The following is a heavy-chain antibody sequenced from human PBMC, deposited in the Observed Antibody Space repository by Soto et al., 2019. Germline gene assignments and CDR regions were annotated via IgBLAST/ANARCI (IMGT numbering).Heavy chain of an antibody. CDR3: VRDGSKTLRDCFDP. CDR2: VYATGTS. Sequence: SETLSLTCSVSGGSMSKFYWSWIRKTAGKGLEWMGRVYATGTSDCNPSLRSRIAMSVDISKKTFSLRLRSVTAADTGVYYCVRDGSKTLRDCFDPWGQGILVTVSS. CDR1: GGSMSKFY. D-gene: IGHD4-17*01. J-gene: IGHJ5*02. V-gene: IGHV4-4*07.